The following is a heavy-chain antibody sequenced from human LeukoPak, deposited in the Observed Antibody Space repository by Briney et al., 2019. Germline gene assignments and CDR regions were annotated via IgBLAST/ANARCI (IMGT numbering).Heavy chain of an antibody. CDR2: ISAYNGNT. J-gene: IGHJ4*02. V-gene: IGHV1-18*01. CDR3: ARVGPDHYDYVWGSYRSYYFDY. Sequence: ASVKVSCKASGGTFSSYAISWVRQAPGQGLEWMGWISAYNGNTNYAQKLQGRVTMTTDTSTSTAYMELRSLRSDDTAVYYCARVGPDHYDYVWGSYRSYYFDYWGQGTLVTVSS. D-gene: IGHD3-16*02. CDR1: GGTFSSYA.